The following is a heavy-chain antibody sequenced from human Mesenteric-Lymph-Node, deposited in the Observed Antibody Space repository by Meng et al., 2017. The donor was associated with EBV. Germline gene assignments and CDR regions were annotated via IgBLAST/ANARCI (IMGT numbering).Heavy chain of an antibody. CDR1: GGSISSINYQ. CDR2: VYYSGSS. V-gene: IGHV4-39*07. Sequence: QEAGAGVVNPSGTPFPPSPSFGGSISSINYQWGWIRQPPGKGLEWIGSVYYSGSSYYNPSLKSRVTISVDPSKNQFSLQLNSVTAADTAVYYCARYSSSSGWLDPWGQGTLVTVSS. D-gene: IGHD6-19*01. J-gene: IGHJ5*02. CDR3: ARYSSSSGWLDP.